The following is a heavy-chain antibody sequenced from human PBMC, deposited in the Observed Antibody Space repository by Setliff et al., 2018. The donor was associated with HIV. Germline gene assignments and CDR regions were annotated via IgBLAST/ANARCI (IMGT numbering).Heavy chain of an antibody. CDR1: GYTFTGYY. Sequence: ASVKVSCKASGYTFTGYYMHWVRQAPGQGLEWMGWINPSGGSTSYAQKFQGRVTMTRDTSTSTVYMELRSLRSDDTAVYYCGRVPYRSAWFSGGHNPFDVWGQGTMVTVSS. V-gene: IGHV1-46*01. CDR2: INPSGGST. J-gene: IGHJ3*01. D-gene: IGHD6-19*01. CDR3: GRVPYRSAWFSGGHNPFDV.